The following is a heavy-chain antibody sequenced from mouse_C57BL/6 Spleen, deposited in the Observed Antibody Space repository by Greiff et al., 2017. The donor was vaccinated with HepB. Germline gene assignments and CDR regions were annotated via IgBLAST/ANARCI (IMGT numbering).Heavy chain of an antibody. V-gene: IGHV1-4*01. CDR2: INPSSGYT. D-gene: IGHD2-4*01. Sequence: QVQLQQSGAELARPGASVKMSCKASGYTFTSYTMHWVKQRPGQGLEWIGYINPSSGYTKYNQKFKDKATLTADKSSSTAYMQLSSLTSEDSAVYYCARKGYDYDEGAGFAYWGQGTLVTVSA. CDR1: GYTFTSYT. J-gene: IGHJ3*01. CDR3: ARKGYDYDEGAGFAY.